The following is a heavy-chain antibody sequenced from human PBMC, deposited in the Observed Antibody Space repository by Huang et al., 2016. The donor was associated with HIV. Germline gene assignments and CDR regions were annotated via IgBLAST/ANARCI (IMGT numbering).Heavy chain of an antibody. CDR1: GGSFNNFG. CDR3: AKRGGAWGSPYAFDL. CDR2: IIPRFGTR. V-gene: IGHV1-69*13. J-gene: IGHJ3*01. D-gene: IGHD3-16*01. Sequence: QVQLVQSGAEVRMPGSSVKVSCRASGGSFNNFGINWVRQAPGQGLGWRGGIIPRFGTRNDAQRFQGRVTITADETTGVVYMELSSLRSDDTAVYFCAKRGGAWGSPYAFDLWGPGTMVTVSS.